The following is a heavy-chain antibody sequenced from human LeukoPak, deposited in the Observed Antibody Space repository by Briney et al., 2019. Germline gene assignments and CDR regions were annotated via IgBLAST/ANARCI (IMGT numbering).Heavy chain of an antibody. D-gene: IGHD2-2*01. Sequence: SETLSLTCAVYGGSFSGYYWSWIRQPPGKGLEWIGEINHSGSTNYNPSLKSRVTISVDTSKNQFSLKLSSVTAADTAVYYCARGGLRYCSSVSCRGPYKPFDPWGQGTLVTVSS. V-gene: IGHV4-34*01. CDR3: ARGGLRYCSSVSCRGPYKPFDP. CDR2: INHSGST. CDR1: GGSFSGYY. J-gene: IGHJ5*02.